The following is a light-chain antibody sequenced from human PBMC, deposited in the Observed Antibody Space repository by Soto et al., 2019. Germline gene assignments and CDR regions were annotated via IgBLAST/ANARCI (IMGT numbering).Light chain of an antibody. CDR3: ATWDDSLPAV. CDR1: SSDVGGYKY. Sequence: QSALTQPASVSGSPGQSITISCTGTSSDVGGYKYVSWFQQHPGKAPKLMIFEVSNRPSGVSNRFSGSKSGNTASLTVSGLQAEDEADYYCATWDDSLPAVFGGGTKLTVL. CDR2: EVS. V-gene: IGLV2-14*01. J-gene: IGLJ2*01.